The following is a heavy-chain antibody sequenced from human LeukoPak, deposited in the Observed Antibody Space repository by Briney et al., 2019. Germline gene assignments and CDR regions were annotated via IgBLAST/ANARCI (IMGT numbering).Heavy chain of an antibody. CDR1: GGTFSSYA. CDR2: IIPIFGTA. CDR3: ARAPYYYDSSGYYYEAFDI. V-gene: IGHV1-69*05. J-gene: IGHJ3*02. Sequence: ASVKVSCKASGGTFSSYAISWVRQAPGQGLEWMGGIIPIFGTANDAQKFQGRVTITTDESTSTAYMELSSLRSEDTAVYYCARAPYYYDSSGYYYEAFDIWGQGTMVTVSS. D-gene: IGHD3-22*01.